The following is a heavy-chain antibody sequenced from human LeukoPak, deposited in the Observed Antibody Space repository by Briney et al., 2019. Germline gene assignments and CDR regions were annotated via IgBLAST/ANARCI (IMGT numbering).Heavy chain of an antibody. CDR3: ARGGMVRGHRGWFDP. CDR1: GFTLSNHE. CDR2: VSASGITI. V-gene: IGHV3-48*03. D-gene: IGHD3-10*01. J-gene: IGHJ5*02. Sequence: GGSLRLSCVASGFTLSNHEMNWVRQAPGKGLEWVSYVSASGITIHYAASVKGRFAISRDNAKNSLFLEMNSVRAEDTAVYYCARGGMVRGHRGWFDPWGQGTLVTVSS.